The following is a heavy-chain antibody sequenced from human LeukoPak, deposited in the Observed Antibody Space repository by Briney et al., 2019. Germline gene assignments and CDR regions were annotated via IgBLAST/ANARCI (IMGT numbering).Heavy chain of an antibody. D-gene: IGHD3-16*02. Sequence: TGGSLRLSCAASGFTFSSYGMHWVRQAPGKGLEWVAVIWYGGSNKYYADSVKGRFTISRDNSKNTLYLQMNSLRAEDTAVYYCAKDALISFRGAWSQSDSWGQGTLVTVSS. CDR3: AKDALISFRGAWSQSDS. CDR2: IWYGGSNK. J-gene: IGHJ4*02. CDR1: GFTFSSYG. V-gene: IGHV3-30*02.